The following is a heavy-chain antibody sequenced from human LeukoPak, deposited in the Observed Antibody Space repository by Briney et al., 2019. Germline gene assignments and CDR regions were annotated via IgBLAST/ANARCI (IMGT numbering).Heavy chain of an antibody. J-gene: IGHJ1*01. CDR2: INPNSGGT. CDR1: GYTFTGYY. V-gene: IGHV1-2*02. CDR3: VRGGVSVAGIPPFYH. D-gene: IGHD6-19*01. Sequence: ASVKVSCKASGYTFTGYYMHWVRQAPGQGLEWMGWINPNSGGTNYAQKFQGRVTMTRDTSISTAYMELSSLRSDDTAIYYCVRGGVSVAGIPPFYHWGQGTLVAVSS.